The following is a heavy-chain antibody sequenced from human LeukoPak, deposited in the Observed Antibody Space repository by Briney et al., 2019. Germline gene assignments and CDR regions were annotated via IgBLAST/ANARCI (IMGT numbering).Heavy chain of an antibody. Sequence: GGSLRLSCAASGFTFSNYDMNWVRQARGKGLEWVSSISSSSSYIYYADSVKGRFTISRDNAKNSLYLQMNSLRAEDTAVYYCAELGITMIGGVWGKGTTVTISS. V-gene: IGHV3-21*01. D-gene: IGHD3-10*02. J-gene: IGHJ6*04. CDR1: GFTFSNYD. CDR3: AELGITMIGGV. CDR2: ISSSSSYI.